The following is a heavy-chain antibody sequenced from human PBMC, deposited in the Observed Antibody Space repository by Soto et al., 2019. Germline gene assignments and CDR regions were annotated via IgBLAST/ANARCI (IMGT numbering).Heavy chain of an antibody. D-gene: IGHD3-10*01. CDR1: GFTVSNNY. J-gene: IGHJ4*02. V-gene: IGHV3-53*01. CDR2: IYSGGYT. CDR3: ATARGGGGY. Sequence: EVQLVESGGGLIQPGGSLRLSCAVSGFTVSNNYMSWVRQAPGKGLEGVSVIYSGGYTAYGDSVKGRFTISRDNSKNTLILQKRSLRATAPGVFYGATARGGGGYWGQGTLVTVSS.